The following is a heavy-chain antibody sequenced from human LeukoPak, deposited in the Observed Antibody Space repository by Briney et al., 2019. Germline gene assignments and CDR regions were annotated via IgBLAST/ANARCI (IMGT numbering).Heavy chain of an antibody. J-gene: IGHJ6*03. D-gene: IGHD3-10*01. CDR2: ISSSSSTI. V-gene: IGHV3-48*04. CDR3: ARAIGDNYASGSPQFPQPHMSYYNYMDV. Sequence: PGGSLRLSCAASGFTFSSYSMNWVRQAPGKGLEWVSYISSSSSTIYYADSVKGRFTISRDNAKNSLYLQMNILRAEDTGFYYCARAIGDNYASGSPQFPQPHMSYYNYMDVWGKGTTVTVSS. CDR1: GFTFSSYS.